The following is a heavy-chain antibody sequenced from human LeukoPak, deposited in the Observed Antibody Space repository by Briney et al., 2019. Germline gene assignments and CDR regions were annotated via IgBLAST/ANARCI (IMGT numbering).Heavy chain of an antibody. Sequence: SETLSLTCAVYGWSFSGYYWSWIRQPPGKGLEWIGEINHSGSTNYNPSPKSRVTILVDTSKNQFSLKLSSMTAADTAVYYCARHWVVMATKFGSFDYWGQGTLGTVSS. V-gene: IGHV4-34*01. CDR2: INHSGST. J-gene: IGHJ4*02. D-gene: IGHD5-24*01. CDR3: ARHWVVMATKFGSFDY. CDR1: GWSFSGYY.